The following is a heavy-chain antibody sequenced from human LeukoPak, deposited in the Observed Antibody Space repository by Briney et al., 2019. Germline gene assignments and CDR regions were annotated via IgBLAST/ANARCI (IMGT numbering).Heavy chain of an antibody. Sequence: ASVKVSCKASGYTFTSYAMNWVRQAPGQGLEWMGWINPNSGGTNYAQKFQGRVTMTRDTSISTAYMELSRLRSDDTAMYYCAKAGLGYSSSWDYYYYMDVWGKGTTVTVSS. J-gene: IGHJ6*03. V-gene: IGHV1-2*02. CDR2: INPNSGGT. CDR3: AKAGLGYSSSWDYYYYMDV. CDR1: GYTFTSYA. D-gene: IGHD6-13*01.